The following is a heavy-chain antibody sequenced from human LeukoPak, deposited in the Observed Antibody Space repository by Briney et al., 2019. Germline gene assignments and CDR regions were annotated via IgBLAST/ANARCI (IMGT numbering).Heavy chain of an antibody. Sequence: GGSLRLSCAASGFTFSTYIMNWVRQAPGKGLEWVSSISSSSSYIYYADSVKGRFTISGDNAKNSLYLQMNSLRAEDTAVYYCARGGGGRGYYYYMDVWGKGTTVTVSS. J-gene: IGHJ6*03. CDR2: ISSSSSYI. CDR1: GFTFSTYI. D-gene: IGHD1-26*01. CDR3: ARGGGGRGYYYYMDV. V-gene: IGHV3-21*01.